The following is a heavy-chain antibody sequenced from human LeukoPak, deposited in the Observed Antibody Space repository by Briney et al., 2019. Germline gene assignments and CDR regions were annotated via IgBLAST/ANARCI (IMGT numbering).Heavy chain of an antibody. CDR2: YSGNT. V-gene: IGHV4-59*08. Sequence: SETLSLTCTVSGASISSFYWSWIRQPPGKGLEWVGYSGNTNYNPSLKTRVTISRDMSKNLISLKLTSLTAADTAVYFCASHRYWNFYLDYWGQGTLVTVSS. CDR3: ASHRYWNFYLDY. CDR1: GASISSFY. J-gene: IGHJ4*02. D-gene: IGHD1-7*01.